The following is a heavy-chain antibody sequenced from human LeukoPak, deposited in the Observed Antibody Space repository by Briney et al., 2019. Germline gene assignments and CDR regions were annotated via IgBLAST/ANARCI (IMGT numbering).Heavy chain of an antibody. V-gene: IGHV1-8*01. CDR3: ARGLNTVLRGVDNGHIDY. J-gene: IGHJ4*02. D-gene: IGHD3-10*01. CDR1: GYTFTSYD. CDR2: MNPNSGNT. Sequence: ASVKVSCKASGYTFTSYDMNWVGQATGQGLEWMGWMNPNSGNTNFAQKFQGRVTMTRNTSISTAYMELSSLRSDDTAVYYCARGLNTVLRGVDNGHIDYWGQGTLVTVSS.